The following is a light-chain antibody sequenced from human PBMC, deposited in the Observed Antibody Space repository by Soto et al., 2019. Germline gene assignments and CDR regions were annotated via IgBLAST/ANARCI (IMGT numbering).Light chain of an antibody. Sequence: QSALTQPASVSGSPGPSITISCTGTSSDVGDYKYVSWYQKHPGKAPKALIYEVSNRPSGVSNRFSGSKSGNTASLTISGLQAEDEADYYCSSYTTSNTLVFGPGTKLTVL. CDR2: EVS. V-gene: IGLV2-14*01. J-gene: IGLJ1*01. CDR3: SSYTTSNTLV. CDR1: SSDVGDYKY.